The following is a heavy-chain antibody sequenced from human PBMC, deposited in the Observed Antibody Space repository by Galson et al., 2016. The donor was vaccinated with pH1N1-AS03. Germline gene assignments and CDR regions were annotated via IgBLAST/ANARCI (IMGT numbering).Heavy chain of an antibody. V-gene: IGHV4-38-2*01. D-gene: IGHD3-3*01. CDR2: IYHTGRT. J-gene: IGHJ4*02. Sequence: CDVSVYSISSGYYWGWIRQAPGKALEYIGNIYHTGRTYYNLSLKSRVTISRDTSKNQLSLKVRSVTAADTAVYYCARFEWSDSYCDYWGQGMLVTVSS. CDR1: VYSISSGYY. CDR3: ARFEWSDSYCDY.